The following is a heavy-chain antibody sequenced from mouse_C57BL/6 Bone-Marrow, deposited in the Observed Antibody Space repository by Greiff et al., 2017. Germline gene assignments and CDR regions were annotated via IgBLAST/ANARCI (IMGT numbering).Heavy chain of an antibody. CDR1: GYTFTSYW. V-gene: IGHV1-69*01. CDR2: IDPSDSYT. D-gene: IGHD4-1*01. J-gene: IGHJ3*01. Sequence: QVQLQQPGAELVMPGASVKLSCKASGYTFTSYWMHWVKQRPGQGLEWIGEIDPSDSYTNYNQKFKGKSTLAVDKSSSTAYMQRSSLTSEDSAVYYCARMGRVAYWGQGTLVTVSA. CDR3: ARMGRVAY.